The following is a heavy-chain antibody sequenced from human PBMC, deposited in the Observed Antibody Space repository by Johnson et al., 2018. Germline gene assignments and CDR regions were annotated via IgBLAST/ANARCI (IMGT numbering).Heavy chain of an antibody. CDR3: AKVRDSSSWGDAFDI. J-gene: IGHJ3*02. D-gene: IGHD6-13*01. CDR1: GFTFSSYG. CDR2: ISYDGSNK. V-gene: IGHV3-30*18. Sequence: VQLVQSGGGVVQPGRSLRLSCAASGFTFSSYGMHWVRQAPGKGLEWVAVISYDGSNKYYADSVKARFAIPRDNSKNTLYVQMDSLRAEDTAVYYCAKVRDSSSWGDAFDIWGHGTMVTVSS.